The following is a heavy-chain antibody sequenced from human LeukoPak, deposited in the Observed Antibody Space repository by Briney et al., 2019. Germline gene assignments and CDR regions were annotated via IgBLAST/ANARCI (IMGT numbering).Heavy chain of an antibody. CDR2: IYYSGST. CDR1: GGSISSYY. D-gene: IGHD3-10*01. J-gene: IGHJ4*02. Sequence: PSETLSLTCTVSGGSISSYYWSWIRQPPGKGLEWIGYIYYSGSTNYNPSLKSRVTISVDTSKNQLSLKLSSVTAADTAVYYCARAKTMVRGVLAVFDYWGQGTLVTVSS. CDR3: ARAKTMVRGVLAVFDY. V-gene: IGHV4-59*01.